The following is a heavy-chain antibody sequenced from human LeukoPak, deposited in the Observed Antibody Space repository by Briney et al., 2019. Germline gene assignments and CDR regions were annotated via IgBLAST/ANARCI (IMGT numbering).Heavy chain of an antibody. D-gene: IGHD2-15*01. CDR2: IYTSGST. V-gene: IGHV4-4*07. CDR3: ARVYCSGGSCLHFDY. J-gene: IGHJ4*02. CDR1: GGSISSYY. Sequence: SVTLSLTCTVSGGSISSYYWSWIRQPAGKGLEWIGRIYTSGSTDSKTSLKSRVTMSLDTSKNQFSLQLSSVTAADTAVYYCARVYCSGGSCLHFDYWGQGTLVSVSS.